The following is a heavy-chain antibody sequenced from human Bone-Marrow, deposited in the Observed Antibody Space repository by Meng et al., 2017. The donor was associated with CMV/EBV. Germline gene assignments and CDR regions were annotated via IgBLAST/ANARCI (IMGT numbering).Heavy chain of an antibody. V-gene: IGHV3-30*03. D-gene: IGHD1-26*01. CDR2: ISYDGSNK. Sequence: GFTFSSYGMHWVRQAPGKGLECVAVISYDGSNKYYADSVKGRFTISRDNSKNTLYLQMNSLRAEDTAVYYCATAYSGSYYLDHAFDIWGQGTMVTVSS. J-gene: IGHJ3*02. CDR1: GFTFSSYG. CDR3: ATAYSGSYYLDHAFDI.